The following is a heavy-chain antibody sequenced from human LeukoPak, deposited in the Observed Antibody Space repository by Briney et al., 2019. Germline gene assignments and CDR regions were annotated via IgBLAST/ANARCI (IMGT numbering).Heavy chain of an antibody. V-gene: IGHV4-30-4*01. CDR1: GGSISSGDYY. CDR3: ARRRYDFWSGYLGPVDY. Sequence: SETLSLTCTVSGGSISSGDYYWSWIRQPPGKGLEWIGYIYYSGSTYYNPSLKSRVTISVDTSKNQFSLKLSSVTAADTAVYYCARRRYDFWSGYLGPVDYWGQGTLVTVSS. CDR2: IYYSGST. D-gene: IGHD3-3*01. J-gene: IGHJ4*02.